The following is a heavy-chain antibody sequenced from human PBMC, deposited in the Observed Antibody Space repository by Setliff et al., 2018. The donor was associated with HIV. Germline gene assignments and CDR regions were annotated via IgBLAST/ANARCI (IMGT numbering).Heavy chain of an antibody. V-gene: IGHV3-23*01. J-gene: IGHJ4*02. CDR2: ISGSGGAI. CDR3: ARDREYYDSSGSYYFDY. D-gene: IGHD3-22*01. CDR1: GFTFSSYA. Sequence: GGSLRLSCAASGFTFSSYAMSWVRQAPGKGLEWVTTISGSGGAIYYADSVKGRFTISRDNAKNSLYLQMNSLRAEDTAVYYCARDREYYDSSGSYYFDYWGQGTLVTVSS.